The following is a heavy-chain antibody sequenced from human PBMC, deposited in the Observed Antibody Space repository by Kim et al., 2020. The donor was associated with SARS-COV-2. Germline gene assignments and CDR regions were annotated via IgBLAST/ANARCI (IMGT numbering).Heavy chain of an antibody. V-gene: IGHV3-15*01. D-gene: IGHD2-21*01. CDR3: TANGDDYFEY. Sequence: GGSLRLSCAASGFTFSTSWMRWIRQGPGKGLEWVGYITSMSYAGTPDYSAPVKGRFTISKEEAKNKFYLQMNRLKTEDTAVYYSTANGDDYFEYWGQGTLVTVSS. CDR1: GFTFSTSW. J-gene: IGHJ4*02. CDR2: ITSMSYAGTP.